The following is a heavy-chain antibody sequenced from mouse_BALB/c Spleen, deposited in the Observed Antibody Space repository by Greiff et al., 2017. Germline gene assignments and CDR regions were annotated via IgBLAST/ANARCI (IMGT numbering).Heavy chain of an antibody. CDR2: ISSGSSTI. Sequence: DVHLVESGGGLVQPGGSRKLSCAASGFTFSSFGMHWVRQAPEKGLEWVAYISSGSSTIYYADTVKGRFTISRDNPKNTLFLQMTSLRSEDTAMYYCARGLYYYGSSPYAMDYWGQGTSVTVSS. J-gene: IGHJ4*01. CDR3: ARGLYYYGSSPYAMDY. V-gene: IGHV5-17*02. CDR1: GFTFSSFG. D-gene: IGHD1-1*01.